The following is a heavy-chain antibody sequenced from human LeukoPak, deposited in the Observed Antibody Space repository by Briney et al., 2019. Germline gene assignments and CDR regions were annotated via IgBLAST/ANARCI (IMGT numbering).Heavy chain of an antibody. CDR3: ARARLRSRNWFDP. CDR1: GFTFSSYG. Sequence: GGSLRLSCAASGFTFSSYGMHSVRQAPGKGLEWVAFIRYDGSNKYYADSVKGRFTISRDNSKNTLYLQMNSLRGEDTAVYYCARARLRSRNWFDPWGQGTLVTVSS. J-gene: IGHJ5*02. CDR2: IRYDGSNK. V-gene: IGHV3-30*02. D-gene: IGHD6-25*01.